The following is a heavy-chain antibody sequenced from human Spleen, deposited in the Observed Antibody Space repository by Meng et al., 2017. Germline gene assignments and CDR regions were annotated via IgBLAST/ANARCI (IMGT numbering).Heavy chain of an antibody. D-gene: IGHD6-19*01. CDR1: GGSFSGYY. J-gene: IGHJ3*02. V-gene: IGHV4-34*01. Sequence: SETLSLTCAVYGGSFSGYYWSWIRQPPGKGLEWIGEINHSGSTNYNPSLKSRVTISVDTSKNQFSLKLSSVTAADTAVYYCARVRLSSGWYGSRTGRGRGAFDIWGQGTMVTVSS. CDR2: INHSGST. CDR3: ARVRLSSGWYGSRTGRGRGAFDI.